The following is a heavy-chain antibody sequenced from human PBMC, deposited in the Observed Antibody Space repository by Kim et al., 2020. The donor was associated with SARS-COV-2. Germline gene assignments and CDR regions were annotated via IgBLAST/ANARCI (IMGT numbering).Heavy chain of an antibody. CDR3: AKVRWLVLNVDY. D-gene: IGHD6-19*01. J-gene: IGHJ4*02. CDR1: GFTFSSYA. V-gene: IGHV3-23*01. CDR2: ISGSGGRT. Sequence: GGSLRLSCAASGFTFSSYAMSWVRQAPGKGLEWVSAISGSGGRTYYADSVKGRFTISRDNSKNTLYLQMNSLRAEDTAVYYCAKVRWLVLNVDYWGQGTLVTVSS.